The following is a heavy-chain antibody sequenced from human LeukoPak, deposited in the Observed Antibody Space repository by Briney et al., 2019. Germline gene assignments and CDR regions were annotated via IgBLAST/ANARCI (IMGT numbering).Heavy chain of an antibody. J-gene: IGHJ4*02. CDR3: ARGLGATTFADFGY. CDR2: ISAYNGNT. D-gene: IGHD1-26*01. CDR1: GYTFTSSG. Sequence: ASVKVSCKASGYTFTSSGISWVRQSPGQGLEWMGWISAYNGNTKYAQKVQGRVTMTTDTSTSTAYVELRSLRSDDTAVYYCARGLGATTFADFGYWGQGTLVTVSS. V-gene: IGHV1-18*01.